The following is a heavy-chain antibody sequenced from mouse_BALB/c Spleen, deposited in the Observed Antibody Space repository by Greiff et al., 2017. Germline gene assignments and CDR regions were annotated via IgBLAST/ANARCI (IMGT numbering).Heavy chain of an antibody. D-gene: IGHD1-1*01. CDR3: ARHKRLGSSYWFAY. V-gene: IGHV5-12-1*01. J-gene: IGHJ3*01. CDR1: GFAFSSYD. Sequence: EVKLVESGGALVKPGGSLKLSCAASGFAFSSYDMSWVRQTPEKRLEWVAYISSGGGSTYYPDTVKGRFTISRDNAKNTLYLQMSSLKSEDTAMYYCARHKRLGSSYWFAYWGQGTLVTVSA. CDR2: ISSGGGST.